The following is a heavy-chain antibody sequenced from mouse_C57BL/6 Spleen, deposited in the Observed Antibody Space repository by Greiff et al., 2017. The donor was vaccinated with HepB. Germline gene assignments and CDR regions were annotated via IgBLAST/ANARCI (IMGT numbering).Heavy chain of an antibody. V-gene: IGHV1-82*01. CDR3: ARSAITTVVAGPMDY. CDR2: IYPGDGDT. J-gene: IGHJ4*01. D-gene: IGHD1-1*01. Sequence: QVQLKQSGPELVKPGASVKISCKASGYAFSSSWMNWVKQRPGKGLEWIGRIYPGDGDTNYNGKCKGKATLTAEKSSSTAYMQLSILTSEDSAVYFCARSAITTVVAGPMDYWGQGTSVTVSS. CDR1: GYAFSSSW.